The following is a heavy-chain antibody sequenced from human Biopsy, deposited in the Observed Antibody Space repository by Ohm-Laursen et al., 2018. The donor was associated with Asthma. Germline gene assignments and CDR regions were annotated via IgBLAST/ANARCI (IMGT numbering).Heavy chain of an antibody. CDR2: ILPISSTT. D-gene: IGHD3-10*01. J-gene: IGHJ6*02. Sequence: GASVKVSCKASGGTFSTHDISWVRQAPGQGLEWMGGILPISSTTPYQQRFEGRVTISADDYTSTAYMELRSLRSEDTAVYYGAAVPTSATVWFASPTFISYYYGLEVWGQGTAVTVSS. CDR3: AAVPTSATVWFASPTFISYYYGLEV. V-gene: IGHV1-69*13. CDR1: GGTFSTHD.